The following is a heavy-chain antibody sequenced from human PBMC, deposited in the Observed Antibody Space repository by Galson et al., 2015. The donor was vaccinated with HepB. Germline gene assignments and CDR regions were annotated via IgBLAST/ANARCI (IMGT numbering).Heavy chain of an antibody. CDR1: GYTFSSYD. Sequence: SVKVSCKASGYTFSSYDINWVRQSPGQGLEWMGWMSPNSGETGYAQKFEGRVTMTRNLSMTTAYMELSSLRSEDTAVYYCARAHILALPVATIHYYYYMDVWGKGTTVTVSS. V-gene: IGHV1-8*02. CDR2: MSPNSGET. J-gene: IGHJ6*03. D-gene: IGHD2-2*01. CDR3: ARAHILALPVATIHYYYYMDV.